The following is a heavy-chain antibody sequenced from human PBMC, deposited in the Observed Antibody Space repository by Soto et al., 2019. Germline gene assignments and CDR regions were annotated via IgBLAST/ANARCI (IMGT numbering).Heavy chain of an antibody. D-gene: IGHD3-10*01. CDR2: ISGSGGIT. Sequence: EVQLLESGGGLVQPGGSLRLSCAASGFTFSSYAMSWVRQAPGKGLERVSDISGSGGITYYAGSVKGRFTISRDNSKNTLHLQMNSLRAEDTAVYYCARSAMVRGGGWFDPWGQGTLVTVSS. J-gene: IGHJ5*02. V-gene: IGHV3-23*01. CDR3: ARSAMVRGGGWFDP. CDR1: GFTFSSYA.